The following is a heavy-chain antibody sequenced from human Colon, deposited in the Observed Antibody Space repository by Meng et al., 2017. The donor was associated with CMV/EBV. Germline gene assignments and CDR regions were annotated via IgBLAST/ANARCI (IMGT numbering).Heavy chain of an antibody. V-gene: IGHV1-46*01. D-gene: IGHD1-26*01. CDR2: INPSGGST. Sequence: ASVKVSCKASGYTFTSYYMHWVRQAPGQGLEWMGIINPSGGSTSYALKFQGRVTMTRDTSTSTVYMELSSLRSEDTAVYYCARALIVGASAGGNDYWGQGTLVTVSS. CDR3: ARALIVGASAGGNDY. CDR1: GYTFTSYY. J-gene: IGHJ4*02.